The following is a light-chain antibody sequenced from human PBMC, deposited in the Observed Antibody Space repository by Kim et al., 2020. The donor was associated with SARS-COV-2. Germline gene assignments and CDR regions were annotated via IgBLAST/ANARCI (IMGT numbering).Light chain of an antibody. Sequence: VALGQTVRITCQGDSLRSYYASWYQQKPGQAPVLVIYGKNNRPSGIPDRFSGSSSGNTASLNITGAQAEDEADYYCNSRDSSGKRVFGGGTPLTVL. CDR3: NSRDSSGKRV. CDR1: SLRSYY. CDR2: GKN. V-gene: IGLV3-19*01. J-gene: IGLJ2*01.